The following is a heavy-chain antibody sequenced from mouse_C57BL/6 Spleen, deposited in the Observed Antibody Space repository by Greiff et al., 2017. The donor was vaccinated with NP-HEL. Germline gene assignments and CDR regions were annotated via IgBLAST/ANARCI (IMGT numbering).Heavy chain of an antibody. CDR3: ARWITTVVWYYFDY. J-gene: IGHJ2*01. D-gene: IGHD1-1*01. CDR2: IHPYSGST. V-gene: IGHV1-64*01. Sequence: QVQLQQPGAELVKPGASVKLSCKASGYTFTSYWMHWVKQGPGQGLEWVGMIHPYSGSTNYNDKVKSKVTLSGEKSYSTAYLQLSSLTSEDSAVYYCARWITTVVWYYFDYWGQGTTLTVSS. CDR1: GYTFTSYW.